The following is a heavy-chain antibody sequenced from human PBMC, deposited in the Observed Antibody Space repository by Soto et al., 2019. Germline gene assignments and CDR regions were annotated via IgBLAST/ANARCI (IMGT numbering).Heavy chain of an antibody. Sequence: SETLSLTCTVSGGSISSYYWSWIRQPTGKGLEWIGYIYYSGSTNYNPSLKSRVTISVDTSKNQFSLKLSSVTAADTAVYYCARGGAATDDILTGYYIDYWGQGTLVTVSS. CDR1: GGSISSYY. D-gene: IGHD3-9*01. CDR3: ARGGAATDDILTGYYIDY. CDR2: IYYSGST. V-gene: IGHV4-59*01. J-gene: IGHJ4*02.